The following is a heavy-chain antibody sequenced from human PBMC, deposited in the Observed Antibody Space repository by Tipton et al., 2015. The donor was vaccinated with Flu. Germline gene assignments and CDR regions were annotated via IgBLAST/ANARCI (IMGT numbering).Heavy chain of an antibody. J-gene: IGHJ4*02. CDR3: AILGVGAPRGVGKTPPHDY. Sequence: VQLVQSGGRLVRPGGSLRLSCVASGITFGSYEMNWVRQAPGKGLEWISYINDAGRTIYQADSVKGRFIISRDNAKNSLYLQMNSLRAEDTGFYYCAILGVGAPRGVGKTPPHDYWGQGTLVTVSS. V-gene: IGHV3-48*03. D-gene: IGHD1-26*01. CDR1: GITFGSYE. CDR2: INDAGRTI.